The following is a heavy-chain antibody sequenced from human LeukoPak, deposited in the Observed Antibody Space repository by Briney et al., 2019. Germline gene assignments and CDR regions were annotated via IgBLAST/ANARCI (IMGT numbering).Heavy chain of an antibody. V-gene: IGHV3-23*01. CDR2: ISANGGGT. D-gene: IGHD6-13*01. CDR3: AKGSSPFDY. J-gene: IGHJ4*02. Sequence: GGSLRLSCAASGFTFSNYAMSWVRQAPGKGLEWVSAISANGGGTYYADSVKGRFTISRDNSKNTLYLQMNSLGAEDTAVYYCAKGSSPFDYWGQGTLVTVSS. CDR1: GFTFSNYA.